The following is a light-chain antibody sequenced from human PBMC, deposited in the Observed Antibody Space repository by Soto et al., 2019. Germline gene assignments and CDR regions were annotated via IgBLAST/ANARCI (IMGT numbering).Light chain of an antibody. J-gene: IGLJ2*01. CDR3: CSYAGPSTI. CDR2: EGT. V-gene: IGLV2-23*01. CDR1: SSDVGGYNY. Sequence: QSVLTQPRSASGSPGQSITISCTGTSSDVGGYNYVSWYQQHPAKAPKLIIYEGTERPSGVSNRFSASKSGNTASLTISGLQPEDEADYYCCSYAGPSTIFGGGTKLTVL.